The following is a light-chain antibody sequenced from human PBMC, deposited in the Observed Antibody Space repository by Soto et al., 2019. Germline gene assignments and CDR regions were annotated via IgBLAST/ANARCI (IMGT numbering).Light chain of an antibody. J-gene: IGKJ2*01. CDR1: QSVRTH. CDR2: AAS. CDR3: QQSYMPPRT. V-gene: IGKV1-39*01. Sequence: DIQMTQSPSSLSASIGDRVTITCRASQSVRTHLNWYQQKPGKAPELLIYAASSLQAGVPSRFSESGSGTDFTLTISSLHPEDFGDYYCQQSYMPPRTFGQGTNLEIK.